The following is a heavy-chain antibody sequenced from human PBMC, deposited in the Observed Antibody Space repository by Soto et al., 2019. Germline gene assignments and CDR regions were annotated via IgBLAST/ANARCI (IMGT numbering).Heavy chain of an antibody. D-gene: IGHD3-10*01. CDR1: GGSISSFAYY. Sequence: SETLSLTCTVSGGSISSFAYYWGWIRQPPGKGLEWIGTVYYNENTYYNPSLKSRVTISVDTAKNQFSLNLRSVTAADTAIYFCARRERYYGSPGWFDPWGQGTLVTVSS. CDR3: ARRERYYGSPGWFDP. CDR2: VYYNENT. V-gene: IGHV4-39*01. J-gene: IGHJ5*02.